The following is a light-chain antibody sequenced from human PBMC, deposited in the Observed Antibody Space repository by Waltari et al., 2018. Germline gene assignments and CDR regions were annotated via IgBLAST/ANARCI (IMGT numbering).Light chain of an antibody. V-gene: IGLV2-14*01. CDR2: EVS. CDR3: SSYADNYFYV. J-gene: IGLJ1*01. CDR1: SSDVGSYKY. Sequence: QSALTQPASVSGSPGQSITISCTGTSSDVGSYKYVSWYQQHPGKTPKLRVYEVSNRPSGGSKRVSGSKSGNTASLTISGLQAEDEADYYCSSYADNYFYVFGTGTKVTVL.